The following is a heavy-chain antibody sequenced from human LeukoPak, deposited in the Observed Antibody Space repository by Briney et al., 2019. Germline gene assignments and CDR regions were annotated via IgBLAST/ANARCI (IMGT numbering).Heavy chain of an antibody. J-gene: IGHJ3*01. Sequence: PGRSLKLSCAASGFAFRTYSMHWVRQAPGKGLEWLAVITYDGKVQHYADSVKGQFTVSRDNSKKTLYLQMNSLRGEDTAIYYCARSNPNRNALDLWGQGTMVTISS. V-gene: IGHV3-30*04. CDR3: ARSNPNRNALDL. D-gene: IGHD1-14*01. CDR2: ITYDGKVQ. CDR1: GFAFRTYS.